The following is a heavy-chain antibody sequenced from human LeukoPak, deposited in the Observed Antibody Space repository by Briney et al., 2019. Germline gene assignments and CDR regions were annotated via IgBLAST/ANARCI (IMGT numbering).Heavy chain of an antibody. J-gene: IGHJ5*02. CDR3: ARTAAVKAGPWFDP. CDR2: IYYSGST. V-gene: IGHV4-39*01. Sequence: SETLSLTCTVSGGSISSSSYSWGWIRQPPGKGLEWIGSIYYSGSTYYNPSLKSRVTISVDTSKNQFSLKLSSVTAADTAVYYCARTAAVKAGPWFDPWGQGTLVTVSS. CDR1: GGSISSSSYS. D-gene: IGHD6-13*01.